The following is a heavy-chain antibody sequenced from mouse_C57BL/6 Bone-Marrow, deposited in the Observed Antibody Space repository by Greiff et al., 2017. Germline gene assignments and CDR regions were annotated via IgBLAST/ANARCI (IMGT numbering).Heavy chain of an antibody. D-gene: IGHD4-1*01. CDR3: ARSGNWGPFAY. J-gene: IGHJ3*01. V-gene: IGHV1-53*01. Sequence: VKLQESGTELVKPGASVKLSCKASGYTFTSYWMHWVKQRPGQGLEWIGNINPSNGGTNYNEKFKSKATLTVDKSSSTAYMQLSSLTSEDSAVYYCARSGNWGPFAYWGQGTLVTVSA. CDR2: INPSNGGT. CDR1: GYTFTSYW.